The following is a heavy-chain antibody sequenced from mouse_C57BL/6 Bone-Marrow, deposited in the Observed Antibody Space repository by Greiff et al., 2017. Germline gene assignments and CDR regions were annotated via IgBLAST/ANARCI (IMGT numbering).Heavy chain of an antibody. CDR2: IYPRSGIT. CDR3: SYDYVYYYAMDY. Sequence: QVQLQQSGAELARPGASVKLSCKASGYTFPSYGISWVKQRPGQGLEWIGEIYPRSGITYYNEKFKGKATLTADKYSSTAYMEIRSLTSEDAAVYFCSYDYVYYYAMDYWGQGTSVTVSS. CDR1: GYTFPSYG. D-gene: IGHD2-4*01. V-gene: IGHV1-81*01. J-gene: IGHJ4*01.